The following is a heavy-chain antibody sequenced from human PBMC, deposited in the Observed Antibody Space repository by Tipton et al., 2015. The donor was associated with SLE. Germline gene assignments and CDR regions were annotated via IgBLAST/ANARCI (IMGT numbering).Heavy chain of an antibody. CDR1: GGSITSYY. Sequence: TLSLTCSVSGGSITSYYWSWIRQPPGKGLEWIGHIYHSDYTSYNPSLKSRVFISIATSKKQFSLKLSSVTAADTAVYYCARDPYDSWSDYQATVDCWGQGALATVSP. CDR2: IYHSDYT. CDR3: ARDPYDSWSDYQATVDC. D-gene: IGHD3-3*01. V-gene: IGHV4-59*12. J-gene: IGHJ4*02.